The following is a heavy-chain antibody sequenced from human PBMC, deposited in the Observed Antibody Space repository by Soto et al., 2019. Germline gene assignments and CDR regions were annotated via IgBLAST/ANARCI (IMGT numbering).Heavy chain of an antibody. CDR3: ARERGARSGPTLEYAFEI. J-gene: IGHJ3*02. CDR1: GGSISIYC. D-gene: IGHD6-19*01. CDR2: VYSSGNT. V-gene: IGHV4-59*01. Sequence: SETLSLTFTVSGGSISIYCWSGIRQPPGKGLEWIGYVYSSGNTDYNPSLKSRVTVSVDTSRNQFSLKLSSVTAADTAVYYCARERGARSGPTLEYAFEIWGQGTTVTVSS.